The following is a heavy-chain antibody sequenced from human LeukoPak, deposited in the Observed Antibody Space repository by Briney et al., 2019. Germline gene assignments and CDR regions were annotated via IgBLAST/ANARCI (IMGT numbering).Heavy chain of an antibody. Sequence: SETLSLTCAVYGGSFSGYYWSWIRQPPGKGLEWIGEINRSGSTNYNPSLKSRVTISVDTSKNQFSLKLSSVTAADTAVYYCARHGLRYFDWLLSNFDYWGQGTLVTVSS. J-gene: IGHJ4*02. CDR3: ARHGLRYFDWLLSNFDY. CDR1: GGSFSGYY. V-gene: IGHV4-34*01. D-gene: IGHD3-9*01. CDR2: INRSGST.